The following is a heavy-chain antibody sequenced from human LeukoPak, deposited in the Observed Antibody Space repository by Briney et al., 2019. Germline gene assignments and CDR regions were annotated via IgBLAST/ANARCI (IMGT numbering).Heavy chain of an antibody. J-gene: IGHJ6*02. CDR3: ANLVGATTSSYYYGMDV. V-gene: IGHV3-53*01. CDR1: GFTVSSNY. D-gene: IGHD1-26*01. Sequence: GGSLRLSCAASGFTVSSNYMSWVRQAPGKGLEWVSVIYSGGSTYYADSVKGRFTISRDNSKNTLYLQMNSLRAEDTAVYYCANLVGATTSSYYYGMDVWGQGTTVNVSS. CDR2: IYSGGST.